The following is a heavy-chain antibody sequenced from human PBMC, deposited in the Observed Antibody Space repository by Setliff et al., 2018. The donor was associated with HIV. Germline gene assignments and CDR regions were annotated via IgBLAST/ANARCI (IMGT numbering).Heavy chain of an antibody. V-gene: IGHV3-21*01. CDR3: ARDYLYYNMYNGSPVYGMDV. CDR1: GFPFSNYW. CDR2: ISIGSGAAI. D-gene: IGHD3-10*01. J-gene: IGHJ6*02. Sequence: GGSLRLSCAASGFPFSNYWMGWVRQAPGRGLEWVSSISIGSGAAIYYAGSVQGRFTVSRDNSKNSLYLQMNSLRVEDTAVYYCARDYLYYNMYNGSPVYGMDVWGQGTTVTVSS.